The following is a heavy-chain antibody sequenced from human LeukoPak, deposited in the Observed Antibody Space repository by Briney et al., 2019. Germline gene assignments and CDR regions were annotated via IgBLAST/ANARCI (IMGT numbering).Heavy chain of an antibody. J-gene: IGHJ5*02. D-gene: IGHD1-14*01. CDR3: ARDEVLNWFDP. V-gene: IGHV4-59*01. Sequence: SETLSLTCTVSGGSISSYYWSWLRQPPGKGLEWIGYIYYSGSTNYNPSLKSRVTISVDTSKNQFSLKLSSVTAADTAVYYCARDEVLNWFDPWGQGTLVTVSS. CDR2: IYYSGST. CDR1: GGSISSYY.